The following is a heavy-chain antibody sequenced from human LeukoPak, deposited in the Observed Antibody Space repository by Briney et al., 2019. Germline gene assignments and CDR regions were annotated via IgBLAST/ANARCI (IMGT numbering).Heavy chain of an antibody. CDR3: AKDRHAPGRYCSSTTCFPFDS. D-gene: IGHD2-2*01. V-gene: IGHV3-23*01. J-gene: IGHJ5*01. CDR2: VSGSGGST. CDR1: GFTFSSYA. Sequence: TGGSLRLSCAASGFTFSSYAMSWVRQAPGKGLEWVSVVSGSGGSTYYADSVKGRFTISRDNSKSTLYLQMNSLRAEDTAVYYCAKDRHAPGRYCSSTTCFPFDSWGQGTLVTVSS.